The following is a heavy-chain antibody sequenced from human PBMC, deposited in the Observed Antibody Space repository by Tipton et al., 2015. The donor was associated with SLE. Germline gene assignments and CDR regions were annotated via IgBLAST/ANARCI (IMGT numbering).Heavy chain of an antibody. D-gene: IGHD4-17*01. CDR1: GGSISSYY. CDR2: IYYSGST. Sequence: TLSLTCTVSGGSISSYYWGWIRQPPGKGLEWIGSIYYSGSTYYNPSLKSRVTISVDTSKNQFSLKLSSVTAADTAVYYCAVHDYGDYVIYWGQGTLVTVSS. CDR3: AVHDYGDYVIY. J-gene: IGHJ4*02. V-gene: IGHV4-39*07.